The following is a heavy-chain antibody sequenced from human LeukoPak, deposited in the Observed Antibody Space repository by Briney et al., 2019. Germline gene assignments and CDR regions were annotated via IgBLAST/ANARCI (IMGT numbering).Heavy chain of an antibody. CDR3: ARRIAAAGRDAFDI. V-gene: IGHV4-61*01. Sequence: SETLSLTCTVSGGSVSSGSYYWSWIRQPPGKGLEWIGYIYYSGSTNYNPSLKSRVTISVDTSKNQFSLKLSSVTAADTAVYYCARRIAAAGRDAFDIWGQGTMVTVSS. CDR1: GGSVSSGSYY. D-gene: IGHD6-13*01. CDR2: IYYSGST. J-gene: IGHJ3*02.